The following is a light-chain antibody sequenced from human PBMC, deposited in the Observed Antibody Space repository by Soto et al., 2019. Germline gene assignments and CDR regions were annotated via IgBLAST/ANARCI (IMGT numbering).Light chain of an antibody. CDR2: DAS. V-gene: IGKV3-11*01. CDR1: QRVTSS. J-gene: IGKJ4*01. Sequence: EIVLTQSPATLSLSPGERATLSCRPSQRVTSSLAWYQQKPGQAPRLLIYDASNRATGIPARFSGSGSGTDFTLTISSLEPEDFAVYYCQQRSNWPLTFGGGTKVEIK. CDR3: QQRSNWPLT.